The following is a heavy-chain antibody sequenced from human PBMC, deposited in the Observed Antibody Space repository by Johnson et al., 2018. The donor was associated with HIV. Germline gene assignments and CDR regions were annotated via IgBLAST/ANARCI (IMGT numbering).Heavy chain of an antibody. D-gene: IGHD6-19*01. CDR2: IYSDGSDK. Sequence: VQLVESGGGLVQPGGSLRLSCAASGFIFRNYWMHWVRQTPGTGLVGVARIYSDGSDKAYAASGKGRFTISRDNAKKTLYLQMNSLRAEDTAVYYCARKQWLEIPSDALDVWGQGTMVTVSS. V-gene: IGHV3-74*03. CDR1: GFIFRNYW. J-gene: IGHJ3*01. CDR3: ARKQWLEIPSDALDV.